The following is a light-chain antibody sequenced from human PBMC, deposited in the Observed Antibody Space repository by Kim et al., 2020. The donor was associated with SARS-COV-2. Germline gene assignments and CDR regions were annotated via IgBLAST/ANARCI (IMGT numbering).Light chain of an antibody. Sequence: SYELTQPPSVSVSPGQTASITCSGDKLGDKYACWYQQKPGQSPVVVIYEDSKRPSGIPERFSGSNSGNTATLTISGTQAMDEADYYCQAWDSNTYVVFGG. CDR1: KLGDKY. CDR3: QAWDSNTYVV. J-gene: IGLJ2*01. CDR2: EDS. V-gene: IGLV3-1*01.